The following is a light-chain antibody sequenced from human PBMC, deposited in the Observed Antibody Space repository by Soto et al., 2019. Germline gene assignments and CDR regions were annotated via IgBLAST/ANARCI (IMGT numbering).Light chain of an antibody. Sequence: EIVLTQSPATLSLSPAERATLSFRASRSVSSYLAWYQQKPGQAPRLLIYDASNRATGIPARFSGSGSGTDFTLTITSLEPEDFAIYYCQQRSNWPLITFGQGTRLEIK. V-gene: IGKV3-11*01. CDR3: QQRSNWPLIT. CDR2: DAS. CDR1: RSVSSY. J-gene: IGKJ5*01.